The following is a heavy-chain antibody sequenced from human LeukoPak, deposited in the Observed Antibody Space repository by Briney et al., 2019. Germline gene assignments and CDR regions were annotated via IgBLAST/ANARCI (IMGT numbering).Heavy chain of an antibody. D-gene: IGHD3-22*01. CDR2: IRGSGGST. V-gene: IGHV3-23*01. J-gene: IGHJ4*02. CDR3: AREKLDTRGYVDY. CDR1: GIIFSSYA. Sequence: GGSLRLSCAASGIIFSSYAMSWVRQAPGKGLEWVSAIRGSGGSTYYADSVKGRFTISRDNSKNLLYLQMNSLRAEDTAVYYCAREKLDTRGYVDYWGQGTLVTVSS.